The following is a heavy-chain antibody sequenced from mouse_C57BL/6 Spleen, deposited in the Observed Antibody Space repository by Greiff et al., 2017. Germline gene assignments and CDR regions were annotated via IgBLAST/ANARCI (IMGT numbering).Heavy chain of an antibody. J-gene: IGHJ3*01. CDR1: GYTFTSYW. V-gene: IGHV1-61*01. CDR3: ARRYYDYDAAWFAY. D-gene: IGHD2-4*01. CDR2: IYPSDSET. Sequence: QVQLKQPGAELVRPGSSVKLSCKASGYTFTSYWMDWVKQRPGQGLEWIGNIYPSDSETHYNQKFKDKATLTVDKSSSTAYMLLISLTSEDTAVYYCARRYYDYDAAWFAYWGQGTLVTVSA.